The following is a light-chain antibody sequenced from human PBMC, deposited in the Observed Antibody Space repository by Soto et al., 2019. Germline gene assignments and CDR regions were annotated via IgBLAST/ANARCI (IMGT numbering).Light chain of an antibody. CDR2: AAS. J-gene: IGKJ1*01. V-gene: IGKV1-39*01. Sequence: DIQMTQSPSSLSASVGDRVTITCRANQSISSYLNWYQQKPGKAPKLLIYAASSLQSGVPSRFSGSGSGTDFTLTISRRQPEDFSTYYCQQSYSTPRTFGQGTKVEIK. CDR3: QQSYSTPRT. CDR1: QSISSY.